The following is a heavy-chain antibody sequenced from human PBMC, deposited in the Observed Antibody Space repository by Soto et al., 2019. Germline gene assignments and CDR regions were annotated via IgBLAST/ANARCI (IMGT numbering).Heavy chain of an antibody. Sequence: GGSLRLSCAASGFTFSSYGMHWVRQAPGKGLEWVAVISYDGSNKYYADSVKGRFTISRDNSKNTLYLQMNSLRAEDTAVYYCAKEMYYYDSSGYPDYRGQGTLVTVSS. V-gene: IGHV3-30*18. CDR1: GFTFSSYG. CDR2: ISYDGSNK. J-gene: IGHJ4*02. D-gene: IGHD3-22*01. CDR3: AKEMYYYDSSGYPDY.